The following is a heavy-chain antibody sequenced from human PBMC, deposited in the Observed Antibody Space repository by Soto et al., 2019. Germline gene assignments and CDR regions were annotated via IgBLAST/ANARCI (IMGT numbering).Heavy chain of an antibody. Sequence: GGSLRLSCAASGFSFSSYAMSWVRQAPGKGLEWVSDISSSSDTTYYADSVKGRFTISRDNSKNTLYLQMNSLRDEDTAVYYCARPEYSSSSYGMDVWGQGTTVTVSS. CDR2: ISSSSDTT. CDR3: ARPEYSSSSYGMDV. V-gene: IGHV3-48*02. CDR1: GFSFSSYA. D-gene: IGHD6-6*01. J-gene: IGHJ6*02.